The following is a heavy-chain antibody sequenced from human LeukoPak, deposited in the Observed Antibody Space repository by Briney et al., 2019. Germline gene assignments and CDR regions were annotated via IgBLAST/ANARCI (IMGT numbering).Heavy chain of an antibody. V-gene: IGHV3-30*18. CDR1: GFTFSSYG. D-gene: IGHD3-10*01. Sequence: GGSLRLSYAASGFTFSSYGMHWVRQAPGKGLEWVAVISYDGSNKYYADSVKGRFTISRDNSKNTLYLQMNSLRAEDTAVYYCAKDRRALLWFGEPFDYWGQGTLVTVSS. J-gene: IGHJ4*02. CDR2: ISYDGSNK. CDR3: AKDRRALLWFGEPFDY.